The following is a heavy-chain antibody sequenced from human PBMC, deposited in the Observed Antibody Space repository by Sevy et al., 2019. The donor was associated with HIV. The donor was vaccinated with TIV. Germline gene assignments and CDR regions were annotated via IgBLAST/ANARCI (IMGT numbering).Heavy chain of an antibody. J-gene: IGHJ6*03. D-gene: IGHD2-21*01. CDR2: LSYSGST. Sequence: SETLSLTCSVSGGSINFYYWCWIRQSPGKGLEWIAHLSYSGSTSYNPSLKRPLSLSVDTSKNQLSLNLRSVTAADTAVYYCARTFGDTGRDYFSYYMDVWGTGTTVTVSS. V-gene: IGHV4-59*01. CDR3: ARTFGDTGRDYFSYYMDV. CDR1: GGSINFYY.